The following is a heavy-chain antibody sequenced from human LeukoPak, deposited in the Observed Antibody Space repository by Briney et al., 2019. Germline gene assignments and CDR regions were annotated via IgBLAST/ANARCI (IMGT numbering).Heavy chain of an antibody. Sequence: AGGSLRLSCAASGFTFSSYSMNWVRQAPGKGLEWVSSISSSSYIYYADSVKGRFTISRDNAKNSLYLQMNSLRAEDTAVYYCARDEETTVTTYYYYGMDVWGQGTTVTVSS. CDR3: ARDEETTVTTYYYYGMDV. CDR2: ISSSSYI. V-gene: IGHV3-21*01. CDR1: GFTFSSYS. D-gene: IGHD4-17*01. J-gene: IGHJ6*02.